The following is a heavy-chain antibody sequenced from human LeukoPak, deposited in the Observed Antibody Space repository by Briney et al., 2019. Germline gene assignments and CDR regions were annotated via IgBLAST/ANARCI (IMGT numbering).Heavy chain of an antibody. J-gene: IGHJ6*02. CDR3: ARVGHCSGGSCYSHGMDV. V-gene: IGHV3-11*05. Sequence: PGGSLRLSCAASGFTFSGYYMSWIRQAPGKGLEWVSYISSSSSYTNYADSVKGRFTISRDNAKNSLYLQMNSLRAEDTAVYYCARVGHCSGGSCYSHGMDVWGQGTTVTVSS. D-gene: IGHD2-15*01. CDR2: ISSSSSYT. CDR1: GFTFSGYY.